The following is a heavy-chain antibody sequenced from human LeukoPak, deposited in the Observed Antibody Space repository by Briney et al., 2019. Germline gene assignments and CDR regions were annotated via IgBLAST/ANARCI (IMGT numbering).Heavy chain of an antibody. Sequence: SETLSLTCTVSGGSISNYYWSWIRQSPVKGLEWIGFIYYSGSTNYNPSLKSRVTISVDTSKNQFSLKLSSVTAADTAVYYCARTLSYGGNWFDPWGQGTLVTVSS. CDR1: GGSISNYY. J-gene: IGHJ5*02. CDR3: ARTLSYGGNWFDP. CDR2: IYYSGST. D-gene: IGHD4-23*01. V-gene: IGHV4-59*01.